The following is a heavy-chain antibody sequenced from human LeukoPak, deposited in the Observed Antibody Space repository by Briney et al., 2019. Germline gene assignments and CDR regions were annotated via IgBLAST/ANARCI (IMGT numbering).Heavy chain of an antibody. V-gene: IGHV4-61*02. CDR3: ARGVYNLALVFDY. Sequence: SETLSLTCTVSGGSIGSGSYYWTWIRQPAGKGLEWVGRVYTSGGTNYNPSLKSRVTTSLDTSKNQFSLNLSSVTAADTAVYYCARGVYNLALVFDYWGQGTLVTVSS. J-gene: IGHJ4*02. CDR1: GGSIGSGSYY. D-gene: IGHD5-24*01. CDR2: VYTSGGT.